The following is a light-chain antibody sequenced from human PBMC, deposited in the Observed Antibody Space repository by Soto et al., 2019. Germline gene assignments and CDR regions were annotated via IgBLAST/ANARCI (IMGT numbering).Light chain of an antibody. CDR3: QQYGSAPFT. J-gene: IGKJ3*01. CDR1: QSVRTK. V-gene: IGKV3-20*01. CDR2: GAS. Sequence: ENVMTQSPDTLYVPPGEGATLSCRASQSVRTKLAWYQQKAGQAPRLLIYGASTRATGIPDRFSGSGSGTDFTLTISRLEPEDFAVYYCQQYGSAPFTFGPVTKADI.